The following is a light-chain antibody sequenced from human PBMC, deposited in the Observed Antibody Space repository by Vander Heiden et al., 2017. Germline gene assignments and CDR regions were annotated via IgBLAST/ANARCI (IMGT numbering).Light chain of an antibody. V-gene: IGKV1-39*01. Sequence: DIQMTQSPSSLSASVGDRVTITCRASQSTSSYLNWYQQKPGKAPKLLIYAASSLQSVVPSRFSGTGSGTDFTLTISSLQPEDFATYYCQQSYSTPRGSFCPGTKVDIK. CDR2: AAS. J-gene: IGKJ3*01. CDR3: QQSYSTPRGS. CDR1: QSTSSY.